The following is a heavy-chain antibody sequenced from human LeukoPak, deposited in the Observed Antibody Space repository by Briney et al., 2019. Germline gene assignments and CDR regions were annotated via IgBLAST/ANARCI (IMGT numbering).Heavy chain of an antibody. J-gene: IGHJ4*02. CDR2: IYSSGDT. CDR1: GDSISSYY. D-gene: IGHD1-26*01. Sequence: PSETLSLTCTVSGDSISSYYWSWIRQPAEKGLEWIGRIYSSGDTSYSPSLRSRVTMSADTSKNQFSLKLSSVTAADTAVYYCVRGSGWTGSSFFDYWGQGTLVTVSS. V-gene: IGHV4-4*07. CDR3: VRGSGWTGSSFFDY.